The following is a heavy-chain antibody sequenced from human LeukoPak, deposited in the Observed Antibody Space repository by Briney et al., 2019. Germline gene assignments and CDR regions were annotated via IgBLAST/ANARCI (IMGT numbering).Heavy chain of an antibody. CDR2: IRYDGSDK. D-gene: IGHD1-26*01. V-gene: IGHV3-30*02. CDR1: GFTFSSCG. Sequence: GGSLRLSCAASGFTFSSCGMHWARQSPGKGLEWVAYIRYDGSDKYYIDSVKGRFTIARDNPKETLYLQMTSLSHDDTAVYFCVKDVGVGASYFDNWGQGTLVAVSS. CDR3: VKDVGVGASYFDN. J-gene: IGHJ4*02.